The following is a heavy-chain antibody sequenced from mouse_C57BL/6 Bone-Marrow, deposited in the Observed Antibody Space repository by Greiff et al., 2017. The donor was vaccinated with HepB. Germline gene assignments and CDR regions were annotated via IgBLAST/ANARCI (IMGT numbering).Heavy chain of an antibody. J-gene: IGHJ2*01. D-gene: IGHD1-1*01. CDR1: GFTFSSYG. V-gene: IGHV5-6*01. Sequence: VQLQQSGGDLVKPGGSLKLSCAASGFTFSSYGMSWVRQTPDKRLEWVATISSGGSYTYYPDSVKGRFTISRDNAKNTLYLQMSSLKSEDTAMYYCARPKVRYWYFDYWGQGTALTVSS. CDR3: ARPKVRYWYFDY. CDR2: ISSGGSYT.